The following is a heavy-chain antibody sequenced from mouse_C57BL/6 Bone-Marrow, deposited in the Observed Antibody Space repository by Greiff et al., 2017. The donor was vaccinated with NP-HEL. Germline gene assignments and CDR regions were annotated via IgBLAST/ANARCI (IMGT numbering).Heavy chain of an antibody. CDR1: GFTFSDYG. J-gene: IGHJ1*03. Sequence: EVQLQESGGGLVQPGGSLKLSCAASGFTFSDYGMAWVRQAPRKGPEWVAFISNLAYSIYYADTVTGRFTISRENATNTLYLEMSSLRSEDTAMDYCARNGSHLYFDVWGTGTTVTVSS. CDR2: ISNLAYSI. CDR3: ARNGSHLYFDV. V-gene: IGHV5-15*01. D-gene: IGHD1-1*01.